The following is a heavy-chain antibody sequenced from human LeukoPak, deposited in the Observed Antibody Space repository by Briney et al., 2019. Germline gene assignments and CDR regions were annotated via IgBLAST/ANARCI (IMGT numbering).Heavy chain of an antibody. CDR1: GASIGGGGFY. V-gene: IGHV4-31*03. CDR3: AREGQRHLFDS. CDR2: IYYTGSA. J-gene: IGHJ4*02. D-gene: IGHD1-1*01. Sequence: SQTLSLTCTVSGASIGGGGFYWTWIRQHAGKGLEWIGYIYYTGSAEYNPSLKSRVTLSVDPSRSHFSLNLTSVTAADTAVYCAREGQRHLFDSWGQGTLVTVSA.